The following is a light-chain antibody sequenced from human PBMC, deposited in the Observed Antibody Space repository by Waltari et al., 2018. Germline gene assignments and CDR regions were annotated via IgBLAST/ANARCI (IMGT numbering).Light chain of an antibody. CDR3: QQYHDYPWT. V-gene: IGKV1-8*01. J-gene: IGKJ1*01. CDR2: AAP. Sequence: AIRMTQSPSSLSASIGDRVTISCRASQGVSTYLAWYQQKPGKAPSLLIHAAPTLQTGVPSRFSGSGTGTDFTLTITCLQSADFAIYFCQQYHDYPWTFGQGTK. CDR1: QGVSTY.